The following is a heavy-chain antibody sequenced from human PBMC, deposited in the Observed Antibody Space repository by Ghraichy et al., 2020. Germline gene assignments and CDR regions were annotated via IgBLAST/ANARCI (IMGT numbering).Heavy chain of an antibody. CDR3: ARMYYYDSSGYSAFDI. CDR2: ISAYNGNT. D-gene: IGHD3-22*01. Sequence: ASVKVSCKPSGYTLTSHHIAWVRQAPGQGLEWMGWISAYNGNTNYAQKLQGRVTMTTDTSTGTAYMELRSLRSDDTAVYYCARMYYYDSSGYSAFDIWGQGTMVTVSS. V-gene: IGHV1-18*01. J-gene: IGHJ3*02. CDR1: GYTLTSHH.